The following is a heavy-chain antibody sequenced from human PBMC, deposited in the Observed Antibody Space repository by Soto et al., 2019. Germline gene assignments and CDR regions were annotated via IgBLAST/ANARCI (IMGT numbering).Heavy chain of an antibody. CDR1: GGSISNYF. J-gene: IGHJ4*02. CDR3: VRLGSGTIDY. Sequence: SETLSLTCTVSGGSISNYFWGWVRQPPGKGLDWIGYMYFSGSPNYNPSLKSRVTILVDTPKNQFFLKVTSLTAADTAMYYCVRLGSGTIDYWGQGTLVTVSS. D-gene: IGHD1-1*01. CDR2: MYFSGSP. V-gene: IGHV4-59*01.